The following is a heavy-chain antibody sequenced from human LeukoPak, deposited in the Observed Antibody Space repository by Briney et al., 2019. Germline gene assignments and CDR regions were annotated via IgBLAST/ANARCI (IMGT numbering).Heavy chain of an antibody. CDR2: ISSSSSYI. CDR1: GFTFSSYG. D-gene: IGHD3-22*01. J-gene: IGHJ4*02. Sequence: PGGSLRLSCAASGFTFSSYGMHWVRQAPGKGLEWVSSISSSSSYIYYADSVKGRFTISRDNAKNSLYLQMNSLRAEDTAVYYCARLHYDSSGSIDYWGQGTLVTVSS. V-gene: IGHV3-21*01. CDR3: ARLHYDSSGSIDY.